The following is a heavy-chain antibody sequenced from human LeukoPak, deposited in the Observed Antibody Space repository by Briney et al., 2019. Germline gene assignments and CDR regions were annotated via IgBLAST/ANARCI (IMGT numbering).Heavy chain of an antibody. J-gene: IGHJ5*02. Sequence: SETLSLTCTASGGSISSYYWSWIRQPPGKGLEWIGYIYYSGSTNYNPSLKSRVTISVDTSKNQFSLKLSSVTAADTAVYYCARAPALAAAGWFDPWGQGTLVTVSS. D-gene: IGHD6-13*01. CDR2: IYYSGST. CDR1: GGSISSYY. V-gene: IGHV4-59*01. CDR3: ARAPALAAAGWFDP.